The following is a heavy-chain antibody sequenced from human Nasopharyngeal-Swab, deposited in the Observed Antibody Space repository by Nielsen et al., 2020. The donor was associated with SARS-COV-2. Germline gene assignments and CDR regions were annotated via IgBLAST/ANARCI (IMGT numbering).Heavy chain of an antibody. J-gene: IGHJ4*02. D-gene: IGHD3-9*01. CDR2: INPSGGST. CDR1: GYTFTSYY. CDR3: AGRLTGYYSLDY. V-gene: IGHV1-46*01. Sequence: ASVKVSCKASGYTFTSYYMHWVRQAPGQGLEWMGIINPSGGSTSYAQKFQGRVTMTRDTSTSTVYMELSGLRSEDTAVYYCAGRLTGYYSLDYWGQGTLVTVSS.